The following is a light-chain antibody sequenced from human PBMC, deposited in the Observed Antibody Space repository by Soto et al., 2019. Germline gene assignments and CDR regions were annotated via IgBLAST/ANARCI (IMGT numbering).Light chain of an antibody. CDR2: GAS. CDR1: QSVSTY. CDR3: QQYNTYPWT. J-gene: IGKJ1*01. Sequence: DIQMTQSPSTLSASIGDRVTITCRASQSVSTYLAWYQQKPGNAPKLLIYGASSLEGGVPSRFSGTGSGTEFILTITSLQPDDVATYYCQQYNTYPWTFGQGTKVEIK. V-gene: IGKV1-5*01.